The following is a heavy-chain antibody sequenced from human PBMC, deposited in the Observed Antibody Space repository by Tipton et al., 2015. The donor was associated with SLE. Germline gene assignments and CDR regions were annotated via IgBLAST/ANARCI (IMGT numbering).Heavy chain of an antibody. Sequence: SLRLSCAASRFTFSTYGMHWVRQAPGKGLEWVAFIRYDGSNKYYADSVKGRFTISRDNSKNTLYLQMNSLRAEDTAVYYCARTIASFRIYYYGMDVWGQGTTVTVSS. CDR1: RFTFSTYG. J-gene: IGHJ6*02. D-gene: IGHD1-1*01. CDR2: IRYDGSNK. CDR3: ARTIASFRIYYYGMDV. V-gene: IGHV3-30*02.